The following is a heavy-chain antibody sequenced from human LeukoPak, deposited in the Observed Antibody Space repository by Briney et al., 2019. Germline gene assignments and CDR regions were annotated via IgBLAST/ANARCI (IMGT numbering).Heavy chain of an antibody. CDR2: ISGSGGST. CDR1: GFTVSSNY. CDR3: AKDPNVLLWFGSLRGAFDI. V-gene: IGHV3-23*01. D-gene: IGHD3-10*01. J-gene: IGHJ3*02. Sequence: GGSLRLSCAASGFTVSSNYMSWVRQAPGKGLEWVSAISGSGGSTYYADSVKGRFTISRDNSKNTLYLQMNSLRAEDTAVYYCAKDPNVLLWFGSLRGAFDIWGQGTMVTVSS.